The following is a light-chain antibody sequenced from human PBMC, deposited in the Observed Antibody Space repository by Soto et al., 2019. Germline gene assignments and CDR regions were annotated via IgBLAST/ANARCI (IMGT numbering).Light chain of an antibody. CDR1: SSDIGGYNY. CDR2: EVS. CDR3: SSYAGSNLGV. J-gene: IGLJ1*01. Sequence: QSVLTQHPSASGCPGQSVTISCTGTSSDIGGYNYVSWYQQHPGKAPKLMIYEVSKRPSGVPDRFSGSKSGNTASLTVSGLQAEEEADYYCSSYAGSNLGVFGTGTKVTVL. V-gene: IGLV2-8*01.